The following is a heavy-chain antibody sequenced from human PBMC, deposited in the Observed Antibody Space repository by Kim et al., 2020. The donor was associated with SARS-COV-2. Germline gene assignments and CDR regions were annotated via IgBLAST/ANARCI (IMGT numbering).Heavy chain of an antibody. CDR3: ARDGVATITS. Sequence: SETLSLTCTVSGGSISSGGYYWSWIRQHPGKGLEWIGYIYYSGSTYYNPSLKSRVTISVDTSKNQFSLKLSSVTAADTAVYYCARDGVATITSWGQGTLVTVSS. V-gene: IGHV4-31*03. CDR2: IYYSGST. D-gene: IGHD5-12*01. J-gene: IGHJ4*02. CDR1: GGSISSGGYY.